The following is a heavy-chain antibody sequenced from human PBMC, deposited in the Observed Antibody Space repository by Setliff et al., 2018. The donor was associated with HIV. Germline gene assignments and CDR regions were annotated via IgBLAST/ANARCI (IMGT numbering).Heavy chain of an antibody. CDR3: AGSPVVRGIEYFQQ. J-gene: IGHJ1*01. Sequence: SETLSLTCTVSRGSISAYYWSWIRQPPGGTLEWIGYIYYAGATNYNPSLKSRVTISIDTSKNQFSLKLKSLTAADTALYYCAGSPVVRGIEYFQQWGQGTLVTVSS. CDR1: RGSISAYY. V-gene: IGHV4-59*08. CDR2: IYYAGAT. D-gene: IGHD2-21*01.